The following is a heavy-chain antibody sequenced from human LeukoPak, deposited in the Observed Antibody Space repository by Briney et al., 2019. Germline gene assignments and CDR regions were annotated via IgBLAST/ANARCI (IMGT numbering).Heavy chain of an antibody. V-gene: IGHV4-34*01. D-gene: IGHD5-18*01. J-gene: IGHJ4*02. CDR3: ARGDYRCGYVY. Sequence: SETLSLTFAVYGGSFSYYYWSWIRQPPGKGLEGIGGINHSGSTKYAPYLQRRVTISVDTSKNQFSLKRSSVTAADTAVYYCARGDYRCGYVYWGQGTLVTVCS. CDR1: GGSFSYYY. CDR2: INHSGST.